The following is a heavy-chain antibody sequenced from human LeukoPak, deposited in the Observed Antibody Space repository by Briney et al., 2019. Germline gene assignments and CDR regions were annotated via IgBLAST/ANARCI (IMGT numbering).Heavy chain of an antibody. CDR1: GFTFRHYA. CDR3: ARARNGTLKY. D-gene: IGHD1-26*01. CDR2: ISYNGSHQ. Sequence: GGSLRLSCAASGFTFRHYAMHWVRQAPGKGLEWVAVISYNGSHQYSADSVKGRLSISRDNSRHTLYLQMNSLRPEDTAVYYCARARNGTLKYWGQGTLVIVSS. J-gene: IGHJ4*02. V-gene: IGHV3-30*01.